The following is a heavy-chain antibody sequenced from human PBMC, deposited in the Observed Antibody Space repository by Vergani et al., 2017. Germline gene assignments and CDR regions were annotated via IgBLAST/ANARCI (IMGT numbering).Heavy chain of an antibody. J-gene: IGHJ4*02. D-gene: IGHD6-19*01. Sequence: QVDLQESGPGLVKSSETLSLNCAVSGYSVGSGYYWGWIRQPPGRGLEWIGCVHRNGNTYYTSSLRSRATISRDTSKNQFSLRLTSVTAEDTAVYYCAKGDSIAVAGLVDYWGQGTLVTVSS. CDR2: VHRNGNT. CDR3: AKGDSIAVAGLVDY. CDR1: GYSVGSGYY. V-gene: IGHV4-38-2*01.